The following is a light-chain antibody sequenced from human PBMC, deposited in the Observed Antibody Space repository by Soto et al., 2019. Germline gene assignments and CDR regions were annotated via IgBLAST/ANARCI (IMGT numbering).Light chain of an antibody. V-gene: IGKV1-9*01. CDR1: QGISSY. J-gene: IGKJ1*01. CDR2: AAS. Sequence: DIRLTHAPSFLSASVLYRFTITFRASQGISSYLAWYQQKPGKAPKLLISAASTLESGVPSIFSGSGSGTEFTLTISSLPPDNFATYYCQQYSTYSTFGQGTKVDIK. CDR3: QQYSTYST.